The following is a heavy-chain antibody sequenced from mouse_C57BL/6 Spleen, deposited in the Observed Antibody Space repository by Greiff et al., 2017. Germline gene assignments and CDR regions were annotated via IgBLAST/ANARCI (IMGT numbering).Heavy chain of an antibody. Sequence: EVKLMESGGGLVKPGGSLKLSCAASGFTFSDYGMHWVRQAPEKGLEWVAYISSGSSTIYYADTVKGRFTISRDNAKNTLFLQMTSLRSEDTAMYYCARDGNYVPFAYWGQGTLVTVSA. V-gene: IGHV5-17*01. J-gene: IGHJ3*01. CDR3: ARDGNYVPFAY. D-gene: IGHD2-1*01. CDR2: ISSGSSTI. CDR1: GFTFSDYG.